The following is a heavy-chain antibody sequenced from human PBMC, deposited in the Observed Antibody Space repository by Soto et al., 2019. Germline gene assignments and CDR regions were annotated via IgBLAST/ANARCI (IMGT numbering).Heavy chain of an antibody. J-gene: IGHJ6*03. Sequence: QLQLQESGPGLVKPSETLSLTCTVSGGSISSSSYYWGWIRQPPGKGLEWIGSIYYSGSTYYNPSLKSRVIISVDTSKNQFSLKLSSVTAADTAVYYCASLRGYSYGLGYYYYMDVWGKGTTVTVSS. CDR3: ASLRGYSYGLGYYYYMDV. CDR2: IYYSGST. D-gene: IGHD5-18*01. CDR1: GGSISSSSYY. V-gene: IGHV4-39*01.